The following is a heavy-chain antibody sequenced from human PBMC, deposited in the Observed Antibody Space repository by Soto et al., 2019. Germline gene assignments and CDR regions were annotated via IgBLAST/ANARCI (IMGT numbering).Heavy chain of an antibody. CDR2: ISSSSSYI. Sequence: GGSLRVSCAASGFTFSSYSMNWVRQAPGKGLEWVSSISSSSSYIYYADSVKGRFTISRDNAKNSLYLQMNSLRAEDTAVYYCARVEMATIRACYFDYWGQGTLVTVSS. J-gene: IGHJ4*02. V-gene: IGHV3-21*04. CDR3: ARVEMATIRACYFDY. CDR1: GFTFSSYS. D-gene: IGHD5-12*01.